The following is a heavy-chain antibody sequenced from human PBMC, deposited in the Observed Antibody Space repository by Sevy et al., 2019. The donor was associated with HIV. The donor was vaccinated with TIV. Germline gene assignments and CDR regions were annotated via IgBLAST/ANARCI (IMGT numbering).Heavy chain of an antibody. V-gene: IGHV3-33*01. CDR2: IWFDGSNT. CDR1: GFTFSTYG. D-gene: IGHD4-17*01. Sequence: GGSLRLSCAASGFTFSTYGMHWVRQAPGKGLEWVAVIWFDGSNTYYADSLKGRFTISSDIAKNTLHLQMNSLRAEDTAVYYCARDLEFYDYGDYGPAFMPDYWGQGTLVTVSS. J-gene: IGHJ4*02. CDR3: ARDLEFYDYGDYGPAFMPDY.